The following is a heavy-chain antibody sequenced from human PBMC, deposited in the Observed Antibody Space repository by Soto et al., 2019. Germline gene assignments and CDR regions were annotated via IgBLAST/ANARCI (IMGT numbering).Heavy chain of an antibody. V-gene: IGHV5-51*01. D-gene: IGHD3-3*01. CDR1: GYSFTSYW. CDR3: ARLKPPTYYDFWRQGGYYYYYIDV. CDR2: IYPGDSDT. J-gene: IGHJ6*03. Sequence: GESLKISCKGSGYSFTSYWIGWVRQMPGKGLEWMGIIYPGDSDTRYSPSFQGQVTISADKSISTAYLQWSSLKASDTAMYYCARLKPPTYYDFWRQGGYYYYYIDVWGKGTTVTVSS.